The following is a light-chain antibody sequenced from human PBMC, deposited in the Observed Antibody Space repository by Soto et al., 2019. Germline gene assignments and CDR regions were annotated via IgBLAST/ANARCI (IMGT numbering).Light chain of an antibody. CDR2: GVS. V-gene: IGKV3-20*01. CDR3: QQYGVPPFN. J-gene: IGKJ2*01. Sequence: EIVLTHSPGALSLSPGEGDTLSCRASQAVISGYLAWYQQKPGQAPRLLMYGVSSRPTGISDRFSGSGSGTEFTLTIPRLEPEDFGLYYCQQYGVPPFNFGRGNKLQIK. CDR1: QAVISGY.